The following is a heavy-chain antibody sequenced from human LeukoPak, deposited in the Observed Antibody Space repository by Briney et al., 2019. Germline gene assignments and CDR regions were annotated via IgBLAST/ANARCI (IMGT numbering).Heavy chain of an antibody. V-gene: IGHV3-23*01. CDR1: GFTFSSYA. Sequence: GGSLRLSCAASGFTFSSYAMSWVRQAPGKGLERVSAISGSGGSTYYADSVKGRFTISGDNSKNTLYLQMNSLKAEDTAVYYCAKDSRYCSCGSCFKNWGQGTLVTVSS. D-gene: IGHD2-15*01. CDR3: AKDSRYCSCGSCFKN. J-gene: IGHJ4*02. CDR2: ISGSGGST.